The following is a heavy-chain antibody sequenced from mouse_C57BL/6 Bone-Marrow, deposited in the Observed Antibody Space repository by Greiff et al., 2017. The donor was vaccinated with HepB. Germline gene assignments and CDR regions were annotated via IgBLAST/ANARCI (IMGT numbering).Heavy chain of an antibody. CDR3: ARQGGYYDY. Sequence: EVMLVESGGDLMKPGGSLKLSCAASGFTFSSYGMSWVRQTPDKRLEWVATISSGGSYTYYPDSVKGRFTISRDNAKNTLYLQMSSLKSEDTAMYYCARQGGYYDYWGQGTTLTVSS. D-gene: IGHD2-3*01. V-gene: IGHV5-6*02. CDR1: GFTFSSYG. J-gene: IGHJ2*01. CDR2: ISSGGSYT.